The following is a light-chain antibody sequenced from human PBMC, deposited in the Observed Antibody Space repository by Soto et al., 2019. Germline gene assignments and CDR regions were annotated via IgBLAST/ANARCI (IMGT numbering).Light chain of an antibody. Sequence: EIMRTQSQATLSVSPGERATLSCSASQTVARNLAWYQQKPGQAPRLLIHGASTRATGVSARFSGSGSGTEFTLTISSLQSEDFAVYYCQQYHNWPPQYTFGQGTKLQIK. CDR2: GAS. CDR1: QTVARN. J-gene: IGKJ2*01. V-gene: IGKV3-15*01. CDR3: QQYHNWPPQYT.